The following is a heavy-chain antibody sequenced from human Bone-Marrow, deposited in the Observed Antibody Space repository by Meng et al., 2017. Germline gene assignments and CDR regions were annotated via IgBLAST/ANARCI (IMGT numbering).Heavy chain of an antibody. CDR2: INQSGST. Sequence: LLKAWETLSLTCVGSGGSFSDYYWRWIRQPTGKGLEWIGEINQSGSTNYNPSLESRATISVDTYQNNLSLKLSSVTAADSAVYYCARGPTTMAHDFDYWGQGTLVTVSS. D-gene: IGHD4-11*01. CDR3: ARGPTTMAHDFDY. J-gene: IGHJ4*02. V-gene: IGHV4-34*01. CDR1: GGSFSDYY.